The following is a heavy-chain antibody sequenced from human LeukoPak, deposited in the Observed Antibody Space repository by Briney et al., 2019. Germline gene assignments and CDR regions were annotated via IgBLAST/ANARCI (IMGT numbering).Heavy chain of an antibody. CDR1: GYTFTSYG. CDR2: ISAYNGNT. V-gene: IGHV1-18*01. Sequence: ASVKVSCKASGYTFTSYGISWVRQAPGQGLEWMGWISAYNGNTNYAQKLQGRVTMTTDTSTSTAYMELRSLRSDDTAVYYCAREHYSSSWYWFDPWGQGTLDTVSS. D-gene: IGHD6-13*01. J-gene: IGHJ5*02. CDR3: AREHYSSSWYWFDP.